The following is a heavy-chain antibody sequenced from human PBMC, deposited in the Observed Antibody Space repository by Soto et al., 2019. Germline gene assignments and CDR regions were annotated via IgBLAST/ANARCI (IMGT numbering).Heavy chain of an antibody. CDR2: IIPILGIA. CDR3: AGGGGELSFDY. D-gene: IGHD2-21*01. CDR1: GGTFSSYT. Sequence: SVKVSCKASGGTFSSYTISWVRQAPGQGLEWMGRIIPILGIANYAQKLQGRVTITADKSTSTAYMELSSLRSEDTAVYYCAGGGGELSFDYWGQGTLVTVSS. J-gene: IGHJ4*02. V-gene: IGHV1-69*02.